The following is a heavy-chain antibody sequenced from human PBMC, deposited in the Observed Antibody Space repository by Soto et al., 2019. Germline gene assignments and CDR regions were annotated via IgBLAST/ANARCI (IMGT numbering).Heavy chain of an antibody. CDR1: GFTFSTHS. Sequence: GGSLRLSCAASGFTFSTHSMNWVRQAPGKGLEWVANIKQDGSEKYYVDSVKGRFTISRDNAKNSLYLQMNSLRAEDTAVYYCARCYDYGDYLSTYYFDYWGQGTLVTVSS. J-gene: IGHJ4*02. CDR3: ARCYDYGDYLSTYYFDY. V-gene: IGHV3-7*01. CDR2: IKQDGSEK. D-gene: IGHD4-17*01.